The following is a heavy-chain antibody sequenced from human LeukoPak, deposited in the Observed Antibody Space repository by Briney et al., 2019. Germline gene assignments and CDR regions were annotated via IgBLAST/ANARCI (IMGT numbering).Heavy chain of an antibody. V-gene: IGHV3-30*04. CDR2: ISYDGSNE. CDR1: GFTFSSYA. J-gene: IGHJ4*02. CDR3: ARESQIDY. Sequence: PGRSLRLSCAASGFTFSSYAMHWVRQAPGKGLEWVAVISYDGSNECYADSVKGRFTISRDNSKNTLYLQMNSLRAEDTAVYYCARESQIDYWGQGTLVTVSS.